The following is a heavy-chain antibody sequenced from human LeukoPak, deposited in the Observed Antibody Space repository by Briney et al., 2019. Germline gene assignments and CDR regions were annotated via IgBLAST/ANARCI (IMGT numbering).Heavy chain of an antibody. D-gene: IGHD4-23*01. V-gene: IGHV3-66*02. CDR3: AREPLGGGLTYSMDV. CDR2: IYSGGST. CDR1: GFTVSSNY. Sequence: GGSLRLCCAASGFTVSSNYMSWVRQAPGKGLEWVSVIYSGGSTYYADSVKGRFTISRDNSKNTLYLQMNSLRAEDTAVYYCAREPLGGGLTYSMDVWGQGTTVTVSS. J-gene: IGHJ6*02.